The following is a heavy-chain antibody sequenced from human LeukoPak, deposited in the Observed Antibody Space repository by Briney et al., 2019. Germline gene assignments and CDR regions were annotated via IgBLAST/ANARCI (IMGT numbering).Heavy chain of an antibody. Sequence: ASVKVSCKASGYTFTGYYMHWVRQAPGQGLEWMGRINPNSGGTNYAQKFQGRVTMTRDTSISTAYMELSRLRSDDTAVHYCARAVVVVAAHFDYWGQGTLVTVSS. CDR3: ARAVVVVAAHFDY. V-gene: IGHV1-2*06. CDR1: GYTFTGYY. D-gene: IGHD2-15*01. J-gene: IGHJ4*02. CDR2: INPNSGGT.